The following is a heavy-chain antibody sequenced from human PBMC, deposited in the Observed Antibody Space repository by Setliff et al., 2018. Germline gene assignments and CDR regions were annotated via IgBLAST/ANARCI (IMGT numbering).Heavy chain of an antibody. CDR1: GGTFTYYY. V-gene: IGHV4-34*01. CDR3: ARGRNVAIRLLDS. D-gene: IGHD6-6*01. CDR2: IDHSGTT. J-gene: IGHJ4*02. Sequence: PSETLSLTCAASGGTFTYYYWTWIRQPPGKGLEWIGEIDHSGTTNYNPSLRSRVTISIDSSRFQFSLNLRSATAADTAVYYCARGRNVAIRLLDSWSQGNLVTVSS.